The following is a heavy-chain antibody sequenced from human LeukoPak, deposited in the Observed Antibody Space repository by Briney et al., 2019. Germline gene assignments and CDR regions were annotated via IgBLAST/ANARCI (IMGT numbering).Heavy chain of an antibody. Sequence: GGSLRLSCVASGFTISSNYMNWVRQAPGKGLEWVSVIYAGGNTYYADSVKGRSTFSRDNSKNTLYLQMSSLRAEDTAIYYCARGFNRGFDPWGQGTLVTVSS. CDR2: IYAGGNT. J-gene: IGHJ5*02. CDR1: GFTISSNY. V-gene: IGHV3-53*01. D-gene: IGHD1-14*01. CDR3: ARGFNRGFDP.